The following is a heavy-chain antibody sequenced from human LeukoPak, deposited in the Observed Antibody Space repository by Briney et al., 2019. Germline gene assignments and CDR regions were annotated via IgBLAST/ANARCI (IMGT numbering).Heavy chain of an antibody. V-gene: IGHV3-23*01. CDR3: AKGPRVPAADYFFNH. CDR1: GFTFSNYA. CDR2: ISGSGDST. Sequence: GGSLRLSCAASGFTFSNYAMTWVRQAPGKGLEWVSAISGSGDSTYYADSVKGRFTISRDNSKNTLYLQMNSLRAEDTAVYYCAKGPRVPAADYFFNHWGQGTLVTVSS. J-gene: IGHJ4*02. D-gene: IGHD2-2*01.